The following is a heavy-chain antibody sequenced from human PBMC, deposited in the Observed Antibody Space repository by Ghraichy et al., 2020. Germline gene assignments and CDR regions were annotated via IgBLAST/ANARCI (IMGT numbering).Heavy chain of an antibody. V-gene: IGHV3-30*18. CDR3: AKVRGRYSSIWLGEAFDV. CDR2: ISYDAGNI. J-gene: IGHJ3*01. Sequence: GGSLRLSCAASGFIFNQYVMHWVRQAPGKGLEWVAAISYDAGNIYYGESVKGRFTISRDNSKNTVDLQMNRLGAEDTAVYYCAKVRGRYSSIWLGEAFDVWGQGTTVTVSS. CDR1: GFIFNQYV. D-gene: IGHD6-13*01.